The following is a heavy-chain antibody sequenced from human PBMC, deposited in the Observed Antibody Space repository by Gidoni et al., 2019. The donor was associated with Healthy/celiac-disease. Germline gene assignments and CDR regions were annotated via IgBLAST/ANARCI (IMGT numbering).Heavy chain of an antibody. V-gene: IGHV3-30*18. D-gene: IGHD3-22*01. CDR1: GFTFSSYG. CDR3: AKDQGDYYDSSGLFDY. CDR2: ISYDGSNK. J-gene: IGHJ4*02. Sequence: QVQLVESGGGVVQPGRSLRLSCAASGFTFSSYGMHWVRQAPCKGLEWVAVISYDGSNKYYADSVKGRFTISRDNSKNTLYLQMNSLRAEDTAVYYCAKDQGDYYDSSGLFDYWGQGTLVTVSS.